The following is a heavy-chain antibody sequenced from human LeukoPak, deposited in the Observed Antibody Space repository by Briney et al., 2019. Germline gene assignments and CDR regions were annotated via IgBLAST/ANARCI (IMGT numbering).Heavy chain of an antibody. CDR1: GYTFTSYG. CDR2: ISAYNGNT. V-gene: IGHV1-18*01. Sequence: ASVKVSCKASGYTFTSYGISWVRQAPGQGLEWMGWISAYNGNTNYAQKLQGRVTMTTDTSTSTAYMELRSLRSDDTAVYYCAMGYYDFWSGSHYFDYWGQGTLVTVSS. CDR3: AMGYYDFWSGSHYFDY. D-gene: IGHD3-3*01. J-gene: IGHJ4*02.